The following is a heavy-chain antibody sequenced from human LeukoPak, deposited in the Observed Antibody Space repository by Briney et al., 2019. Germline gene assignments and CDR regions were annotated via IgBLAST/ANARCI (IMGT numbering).Heavy chain of an antibody. J-gene: IGHJ4*02. CDR3: ASYCSGGTCYLGFDY. D-gene: IGHD2-15*01. CDR2: IHYSGST. V-gene: IGHV4-39*01. Sequence: SETPSLTCTVSGGSISSSSYYWGWVRQPPGKGLEWIGSIHYSGSTYYNPSLKSRLTMSVDTSKNQFSLKLSSVTAADTAVYYCASYCSGGTCYLGFDYWGQGTLVTVSS. CDR1: GGSISSSSYY.